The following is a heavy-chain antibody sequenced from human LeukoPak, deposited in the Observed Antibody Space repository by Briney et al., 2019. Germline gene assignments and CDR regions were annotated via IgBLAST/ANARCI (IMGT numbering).Heavy chain of an antibody. CDR3: AKDRRDASGSFLDY. Sequence: PGRSRRLSCAASGFTFSTFGMHWVRQAPGKGLEWVAVISYDGSNKYYADSVKGRFTISRENSKNTLYLQMNGLRAEDTAVYYCAKDRRDASGSFLDYWGQGTLVTVSS. CDR1: GFTFSTFG. J-gene: IGHJ4*02. V-gene: IGHV3-30*18. D-gene: IGHD3-10*01. CDR2: ISYDGSNK.